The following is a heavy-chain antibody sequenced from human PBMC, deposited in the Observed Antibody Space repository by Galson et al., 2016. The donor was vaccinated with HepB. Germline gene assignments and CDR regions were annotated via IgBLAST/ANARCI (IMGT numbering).Heavy chain of an antibody. J-gene: IGHJ6*02. CDR1: GFVFNSYA. D-gene: IGHD4-11*01. V-gene: IGHV3-23*01. CDR3: ARALLRRSDYSDYGFMDV. CDR2: ISGSGGHT. Sequence: SLRLSCAASGFVFNSYALAWVRQAPGKGLEWVAAISGSGGHTYTADSVQGRFTISRDNAKNRLYLQMSALTAEDTAVYFCARALLRRSDYSDYGFMDVWGPGTTVTVS.